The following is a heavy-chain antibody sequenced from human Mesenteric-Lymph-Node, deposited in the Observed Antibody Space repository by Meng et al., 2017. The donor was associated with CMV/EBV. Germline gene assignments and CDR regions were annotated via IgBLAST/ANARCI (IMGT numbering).Heavy chain of an antibody. Sequence: GSLRLSCTVSGGSVSSGSYYWSWIRQPPGKGLEWIWYIYYSGSTNYNPSLKSRVTISVDTSKNQFSLTLSSVTAADTAVYYCARDYVVPAAIGYYYYYGMDVWGQGTTVTVSS. J-gene: IGHJ6*02. CDR1: GGSVSSGSYY. D-gene: IGHD2-2*01. V-gene: IGHV4-61*01. CDR3: ARDYVVPAAIGYYYYYGMDV. CDR2: IYYSGST.